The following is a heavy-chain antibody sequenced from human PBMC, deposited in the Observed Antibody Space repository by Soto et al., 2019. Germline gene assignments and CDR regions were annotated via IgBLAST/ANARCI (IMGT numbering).Heavy chain of an antibody. CDR3: ARDWIFFAIAAAGVRSYYGMDV. Sequence: QVQLVQSGAEVKKPGASVKVSCKASGYTFTSYGISWVRKAPGQGLEWMGWISAYNGNTNYAQKLQGRVTMTTDTSTSAAYMQLRSLRSDDTAVYYCARDWIFFAIAAAGVRSYYGMDVWGQGTTVTVSS. D-gene: IGHD6-13*01. V-gene: IGHV1-18*01. CDR1: GYTFTSYG. J-gene: IGHJ6*02. CDR2: ISAYNGNT.